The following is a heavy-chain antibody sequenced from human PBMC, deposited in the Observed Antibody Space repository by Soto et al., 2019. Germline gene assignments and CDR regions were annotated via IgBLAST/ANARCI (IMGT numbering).Heavy chain of an antibody. V-gene: IGHV3-30*18. CDR1: GFTFSSYG. D-gene: IGHD6-13*01. J-gene: IGHJ4*02. CDR3: AKASQQLGDLDY. Sequence: GGSLRLSCAASGFTFSSYGMHWVRQAPGKGLEWVAVISYDGSNKYYADSVKGRFAISRDNSKNTLYLQMNSPRAEDTAVYYCAKASQQLGDLDYWGQGTLVTVSS. CDR2: ISYDGSNK.